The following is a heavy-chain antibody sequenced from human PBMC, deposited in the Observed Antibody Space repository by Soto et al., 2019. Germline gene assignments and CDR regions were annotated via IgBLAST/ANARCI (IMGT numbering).Heavy chain of an antibody. CDR2: IYYSGST. D-gene: IGHD3-3*01. J-gene: IGHJ4*02. CDR1: GGSISSYY. Sequence: PSETLSLTCTVSGGSISSYYWSWIRQPPGKGLEWIGYIYYSGSTNYNPSLKSRVTISVDTSKNQFSLKLSSVTAADTAVYYCARALKDFWSGYYSHFDYWGQGTLVTVSS. CDR3: ARALKDFWSGYYSHFDY. V-gene: IGHV4-59*01.